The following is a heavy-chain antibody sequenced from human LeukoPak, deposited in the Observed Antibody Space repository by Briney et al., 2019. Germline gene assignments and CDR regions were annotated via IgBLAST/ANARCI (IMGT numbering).Heavy chain of an antibody. V-gene: IGHV1-8*01. CDR3: TRETSSRYFDY. Sequence: ASVKVSRKASGYTLTSYDINWVRQATGQGLEWMGWMNPNSGRTGYAQNFQGRITITRNTSISTACMELSSLRSEDTAVYYCTRETSSRYFDYWGQGTLVTVSS. J-gene: IGHJ4*02. CDR2: MNPNSGRT. CDR1: GYTLTSYD.